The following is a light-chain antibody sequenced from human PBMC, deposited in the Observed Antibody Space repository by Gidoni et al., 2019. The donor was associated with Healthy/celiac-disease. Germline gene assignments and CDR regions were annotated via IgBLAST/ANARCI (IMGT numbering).Light chain of an antibody. J-gene: IGKJ2*01. Sequence: EIVMTQSPLSLPVTPGEQASISYRSSQSLLHSNGYNYLDWYLQKPGQSPQLLIYLGSNRASGVPDRFSGSGSGTDFTLKISRVEAEDVGVYYCMQALQTPYTFGQGTKLEIK. CDR1: QSLLHSNGYNY. V-gene: IGKV2-28*01. CDR3: MQALQTPYT. CDR2: LGS.